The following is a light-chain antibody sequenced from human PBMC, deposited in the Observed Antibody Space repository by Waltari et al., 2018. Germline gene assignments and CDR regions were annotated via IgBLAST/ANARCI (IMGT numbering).Light chain of an antibody. J-gene: IGKJ1*01. Sequence: EVVMTQSPATLSVSPGGRATLSCRASRSISINLVWYQQRPGQAPRLLLYGASTRATDIPARCSGSGSGTEFTLTVSSLQSEDAAVYYCQQFNDWPRTFGQGTKVEVK. CDR2: GAS. CDR1: RSISIN. V-gene: IGKV3-15*01. CDR3: QQFNDWPRT.